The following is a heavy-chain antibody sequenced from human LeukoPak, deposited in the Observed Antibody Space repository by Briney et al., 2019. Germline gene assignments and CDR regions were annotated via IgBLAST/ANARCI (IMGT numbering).Heavy chain of an antibody. CDR2: INTDGTVT. V-gene: IGHV3-74*01. Sequence: GGSVRLSCAPSGFTFSKYWKLWLRQAPGKGLESVSRINTDGTVTTYADSVKGRFTVSRDNADTTMFLQMNSVRDEDTAVYYCATKQWLAPPPDSWGQGTPVTVS. CDR1: GFTFSKYW. D-gene: IGHD6-19*01. CDR3: ATKQWLAPPPDS. J-gene: IGHJ4*02.